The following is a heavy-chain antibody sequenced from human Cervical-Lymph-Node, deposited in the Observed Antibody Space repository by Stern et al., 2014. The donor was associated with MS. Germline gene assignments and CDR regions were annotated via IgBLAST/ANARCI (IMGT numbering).Heavy chain of an antibody. J-gene: IGHJ4*02. V-gene: IGHV5-51*03. CDR3: ARWSVACDS. CDR2: IYPGDSGI. Sequence: EVQLVESGAEVRKPGDSLKISCKTSGYRFINNWIAWERQVPGKGLEWIGIIYPGDSGIRYSPSFQGHVTISVDKSTSTAYLQWSSLKASDTAVYYCARWSVACDSWGQGALITVSS. CDR1: GYRFINNW. D-gene: IGHD2-21*01.